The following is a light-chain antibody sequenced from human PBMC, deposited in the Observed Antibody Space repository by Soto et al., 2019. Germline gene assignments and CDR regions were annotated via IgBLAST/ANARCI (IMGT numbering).Light chain of an antibody. CDR2: SAS. Sequence: DIQMTQSPSSLSASVGDRVIITCRASQSVSSYLNWYQQKPGKAPNLLVYSASSLLSGVPSRFSGSGSVTDFTLTISSLEPKDFATDYCQQNYNTPLSFGGGTKVQVK. V-gene: IGKV1-39*01. CDR1: QSVSSY. CDR3: QQNYNTPLS. J-gene: IGKJ4*01.